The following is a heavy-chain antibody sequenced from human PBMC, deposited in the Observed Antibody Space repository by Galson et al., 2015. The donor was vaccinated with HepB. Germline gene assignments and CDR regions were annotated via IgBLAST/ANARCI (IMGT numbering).Heavy chain of an antibody. CDR3: ARELGYCSSTSCSDYYYYGTDV. Sequence: SLRLSCAASGFTFSSYSMNWVRQAPGKGLEWVSSISSSSSYIYYADSVKGRFTISRDNAKNSLYLQMNSLRAEDTAVYYCARELGYCSSTSCSDYYYYGTDVWGQGTTVTVSS. CDR1: GFTFSSYS. V-gene: IGHV3-21*01. D-gene: IGHD2-2*01. CDR2: ISSSSSYI. J-gene: IGHJ6*02.